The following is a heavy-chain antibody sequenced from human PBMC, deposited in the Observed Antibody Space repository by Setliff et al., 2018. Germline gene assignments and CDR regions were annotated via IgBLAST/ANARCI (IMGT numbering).Heavy chain of an antibody. V-gene: IGHV4-34*01. J-gene: IGHJ4*02. CDR3: ARRDGSIIYREFFDY. Sequence: SETLSLTCTVSGGSINNYYWSWIRQTPGKGLEWIGESNHGGSTSYHPSLKSRLTMSVDSSKKQLSLKLTTVTAADTAVYYCARRDGSIIYREFFDYWGQGALVTVSS. CDR2: SNHGGST. D-gene: IGHD3-10*01. CDR1: GGSINNYY.